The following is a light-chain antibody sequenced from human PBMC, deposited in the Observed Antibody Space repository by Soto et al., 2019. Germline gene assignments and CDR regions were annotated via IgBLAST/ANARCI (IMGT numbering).Light chain of an antibody. Sequence: EIVLTQSPGTLSLSPGERATLSCRASQSVSSSYLAWYQQKPGQAPRLLIYGASSRATGIPDRFSGSGSGTDFTLTISRLEPEDFAVYYRQQYGSSPTFGQGTKVEIK. CDR3: QQYGSSPT. J-gene: IGKJ1*01. V-gene: IGKV3-20*01. CDR1: QSVSSSY. CDR2: GAS.